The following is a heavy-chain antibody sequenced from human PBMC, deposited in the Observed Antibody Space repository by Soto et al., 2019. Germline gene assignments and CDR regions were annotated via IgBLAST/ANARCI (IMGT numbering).Heavy chain of an antibody. Sequence: EVQILQSGGGLEQPGGSLRLSCAASEFTFSYYAMSWIRQAPGKGLEWVSTIRETGNTYYADSVRGRFATSRDNSENTLYLQMSSLRAEDTAVYYCAKQRTGVIRTLDYWGQGTLVTVSS. CDR1: EFTFSYYA. CDR2: IRETGNT. J-gene: IGHJ4*02. V-gene: IGHV3-23*01. D-gene: IGHD3-10*01. CDR3: AKQRTGVIRTLDY.